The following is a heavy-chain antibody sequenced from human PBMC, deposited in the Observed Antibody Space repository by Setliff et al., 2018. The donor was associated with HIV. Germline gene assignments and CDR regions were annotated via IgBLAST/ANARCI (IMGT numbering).Heavy chain of an antibody. J-gene: IGHJ3*02. V-gene: IGHV1-69*04. CDR3: ARAEFLGPESDFDI. CDR1: GGSFRNNV. D-gene: IGHD3-10*01. Sequence: SVKVSCKASGGSFRNNVINWVRQAPGQGLEWMGRIIPIFGLANYARKFQGRVTITADKSTSTAYLELSSLTYDDTAIYYCARAEFLGPESDFDIWGQGTMVTVSS. CDR2: IIPIFGLA.